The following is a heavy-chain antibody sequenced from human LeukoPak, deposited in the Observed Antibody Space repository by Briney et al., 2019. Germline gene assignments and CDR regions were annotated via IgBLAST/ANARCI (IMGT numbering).Heavy chain of an antibody. CDR2: ISDSGSST. CDR3: AKVPYSDHSSGRPPFMDV. J-gene: IGHJ6*02. Sequence: GGSLRLSCAASGFTFNNYAMSWVRQAPGKGLEWVSTISDSGSSTYYADSVKGRFTISRDNYKNTLYLQMDSLRSEDTAIYYCAKVPYSDHSSGRPPFMDVWGQGTTVAVSS. CDR1: GFTFNNYA. D-gene: IGHD3-10*01. V-gene: IGHV3-23*01.